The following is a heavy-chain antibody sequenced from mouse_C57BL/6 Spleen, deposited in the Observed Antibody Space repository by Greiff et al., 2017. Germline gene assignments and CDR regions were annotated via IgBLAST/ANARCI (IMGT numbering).Heavy chain of an antibody. CDR2: IHPNSGST. CDR1: GYTFTSYW. Sequence: QVQLQQPGAELVKPGASVKLSCTASGYTFTSYWMHWVKQRPGQGLEWIGMIHPNSGSTNYNEKFKSKATLTVDKSSSTAYMQLSSLTSEDSAVYYCARGGADYYGSSFYFDYWGQGTTLTVSS. J-gene: IGHJ2*01. D-gene: IGHD1-1*01. CDR3: ARGGADYYGSSFYFDY. V-gene: IGHV1-64*01.